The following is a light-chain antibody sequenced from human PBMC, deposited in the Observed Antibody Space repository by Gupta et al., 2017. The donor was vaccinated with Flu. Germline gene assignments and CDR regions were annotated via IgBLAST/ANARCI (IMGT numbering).Light chain of an antibody. CDR2: GAS. CDR1: QSVSSSY. Sequence: GTLSSSPGERATLSCRASQSVSSSYLAWYQQKPGQAPRLLIYGASSRATGIPDRFSGSGSGTDFTLTISRLEPEDFAVYYCQQYGSSLVTFGQGTKLEIK. CDR3: QQYGSSLVT. J-gene: IGKJ2*01. V-gene: IGKV3-20*01.